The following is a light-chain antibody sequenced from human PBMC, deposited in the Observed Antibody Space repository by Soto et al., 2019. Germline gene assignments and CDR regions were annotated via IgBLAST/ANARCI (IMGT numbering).Light chain of an antibody. V-gene: IGKV1-33*01. CDR2: DAS. Sequence: DIQMTQSPSSLSASIGDRVTITCQASQDISNKLNWYQQKPGKAPKLLIYDASNLKTGVPSRFSGSGSETDFTFTISSLQPEDIATYYCQQYFHRLLTFGGGTKVEI. J-gene: IGKJ4*01. CDR3: QQYFHRLLT. CDR1: QDISNK.